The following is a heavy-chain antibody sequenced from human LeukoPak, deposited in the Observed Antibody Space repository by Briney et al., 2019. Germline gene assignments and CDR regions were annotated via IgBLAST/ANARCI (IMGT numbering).Heavy chain of an antibody. CDR2: IYYSGST. Sequence: SETLSLTCTVSGGSISSSSYYWGWIRQPPGKGLEWIGSIYYSGSTYYNPSLKSRVTISVDTSKNQFSLKLSSVTAADTAVYYCATSGSRLMEFDYWGQGTLVTVPS. CDR3: ATSGSRLMEFDY. V-gene: IGHV4-39*07. CDR1: GGSISSSSYY. J-gene: IGHJ4*02. D-gene: IGHD5-12*01.